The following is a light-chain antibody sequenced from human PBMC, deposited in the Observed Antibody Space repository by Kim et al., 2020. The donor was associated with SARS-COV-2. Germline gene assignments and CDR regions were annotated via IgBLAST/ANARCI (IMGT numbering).Light chain of an antibody. CDR1: TGAVTSGHY. J-gene: IGLJ3*02. CDR2: DTS. CDR3: LLSYSGARV. V-gene: IGLV7-46*01. Sequence: QAVVTQEPSLTMSPGGTVTLTCGASTGAVTSGHYPYWFQQKPGQAPRTLIYDTSNKQSWTPARFSGSLLGGKAGLTLSGAQPEDDAEYYCLLSYSGARVFGGGTQLAVL.